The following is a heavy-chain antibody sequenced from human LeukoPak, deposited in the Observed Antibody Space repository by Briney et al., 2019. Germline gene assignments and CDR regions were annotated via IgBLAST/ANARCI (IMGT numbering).Heavy chain of an antibody. V-gene: IGHV1-8*01. CDR3: ARWRGVTMTRRRNDGFDQ. Sequence: ASVKVSCKASGYTFTNYDINWVRQATGQGLEWLGWVNPNSGNTGYAQKFQGRLTMTRNTSISTAYMELSSLRSEDTAVYYCARWRGVTMTRRRNDGFDQWGQGTLVTVSS. J-gene: IGHJ4*02. CDR2: VNPNSGNT. CDR1: GYTFTNYD. D-gene: IGHD3-22*01.